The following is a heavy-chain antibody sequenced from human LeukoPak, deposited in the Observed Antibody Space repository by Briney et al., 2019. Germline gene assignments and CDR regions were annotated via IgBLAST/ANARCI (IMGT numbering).Heavy chain of an antibody. CDR3: ARRYCSSTSCYYDY. CDR1: GFTFSSYW. J-gene: IGHJ4*02. V-gene: IGHV3-74*01. Sequence: GGSLRLSCAASGFTFSSYWMHWVRQAPGKGLGWVSRINSDGSSTSYADSVKGRFTISRDNAKNTLYLQMNSLRAEDTAVYYCARRYCSSTSCYYDYWGQGTLVTVSS. CDR2: INSDGSST. D-gene: IGHD2-2*01.